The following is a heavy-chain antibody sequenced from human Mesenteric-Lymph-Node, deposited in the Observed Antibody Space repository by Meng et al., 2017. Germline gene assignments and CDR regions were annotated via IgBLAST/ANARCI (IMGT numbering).Heavy chain of an antibody. V-gene: IGHV4-4*07. CDR1: GGSISSYY. CDR3: ARDMTYSSSWYFDY. D-gene: IGHD6-13*01. J-gene: IGHJ4*02. CDR2: IYTSGST. Sequence: GSLRLSCTVSGGSISSYYWSWIRQPAGKGLEWIGRIYTSGSTNYNPSLKGRVTMSVDTSKNQFSLKLSSVTAADTAVYYCARDMTYSSSWYFDYWGQGTLVTVSS.